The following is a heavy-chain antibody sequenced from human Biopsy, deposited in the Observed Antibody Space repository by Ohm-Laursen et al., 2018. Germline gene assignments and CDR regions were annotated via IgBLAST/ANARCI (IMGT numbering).Heavy chain of an antibody. J-gene: IGHJ2*01. Sequence: SDTLSLTCTVSGGSIGGGEYYWNWIRQHPGKGLEWIGLISYSGTTFDNPSLESLLTISIDTSKNHFSLNLRSVTAADTAVYYCARGVPHYNGSGFPLAGYWYFDLWGRGTLVTVSS. V-gene: IGHV4-31*01. D-gene: IGHD3-22*01. CDR2: ISYSGTT. CDR1: GGSIGGGEYY. CDR3: ARGVPHYNGSGFPLAGYWYFDL.